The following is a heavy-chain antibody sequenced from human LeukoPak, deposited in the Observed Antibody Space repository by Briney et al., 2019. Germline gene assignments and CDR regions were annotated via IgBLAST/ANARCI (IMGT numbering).Heavy chain of an antibody. D-gene: IGHD3-10*01. J-gene: IGHJ4*02. V-gene: IGHV3-48*03. CDR1: GFTFSSYE. Sequence: GGSLRLSCVASGFTFSSYEMNWVRQAPGKGLEWVSYISSSGSTRYYADSVKGRFTFSRDNAKNSLYLQMNSLRGEDTAVYYCARGERMVRGLLFDYWGQGTLVTVSS. CDR3: ARGERMVRGLLFDY. CDR2: ISSSGSTR.